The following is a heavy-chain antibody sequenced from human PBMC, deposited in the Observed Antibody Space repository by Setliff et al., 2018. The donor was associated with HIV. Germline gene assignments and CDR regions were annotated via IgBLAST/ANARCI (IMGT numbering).Heavy chain of an antibody. CDR2: ISGSGGST. V-gene: IGHV3-23*01. CDR3: ARDFSWATDS. CDR1: GFSFSSYA. J-gene: IGHJ4*02. D-gene: IGHD2-15*01. Sequence: HPGGSLRLSCVGSGFSFSSYAMSWVRQAPGKGLEWVSAISGSGGSTYYADSVKGRFTASRDNPKNTVSLQLNSLRIEDTAVYYCARDFSWATDSWGQGTLVTVSS.